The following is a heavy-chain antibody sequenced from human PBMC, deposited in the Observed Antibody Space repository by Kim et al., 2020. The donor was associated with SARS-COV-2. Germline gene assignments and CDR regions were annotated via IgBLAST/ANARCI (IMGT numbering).Heavy chain of an antibody. V-gene: IGHV3-48*03. D-gene: IGHD6-6*01. CDR3: ARVLQQLALDY. J-gene: IGHJ4*02. CDR2: I. Sequence: IYYADSVKGRFTISRDNAKNSLYLQMNSLRAEDTAVYYCARVLQQLALDYWGQGTLVTVSS.